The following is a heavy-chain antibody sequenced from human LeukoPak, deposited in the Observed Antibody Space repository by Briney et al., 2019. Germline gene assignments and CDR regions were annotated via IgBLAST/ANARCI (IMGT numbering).Heavy chain of an antibody. J-gene: IGHJ4*02. V-gene: IGHV3-74*01. D-gene: IGHD6-13*01. CDR3: ATPGIRDQYDFDS. CDR2: INPDGSGT. Sequence: GGSLRLSCAASAATLSSYWMHWVRQAPGKGLVWVSRINPDGSGTNYADSVKGRFTISRDNVKNTLYLQMNSLRAEDTAVYYCATPGIRDQYDFDSWGQGTLVTVSS. CDR1: AATLSSYW.